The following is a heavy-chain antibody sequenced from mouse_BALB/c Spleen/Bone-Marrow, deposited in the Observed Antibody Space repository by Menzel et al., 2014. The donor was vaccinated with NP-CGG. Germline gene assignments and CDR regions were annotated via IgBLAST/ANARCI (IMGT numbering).Heavy chain of an antibody. D-gene: IGHD1-2*01. Sequence: QVQLQQSGAELMKPGASVKISCKATGYTFSSYWIEWVKQRPGHGLEWIGEILPGSGNTNYNEKLKGKATFTADTSSNTAYMQLSSLTSEDSAVYYCASGGRRPAWFVYWGQGTLVTVSA. V-gene: IGHV1-9*01. J-gene: IGHJ3*01. CDR3: ASGGRRPAWFVY. CDR1: GYTFSSYW. CDR2: ILPGSGNT.